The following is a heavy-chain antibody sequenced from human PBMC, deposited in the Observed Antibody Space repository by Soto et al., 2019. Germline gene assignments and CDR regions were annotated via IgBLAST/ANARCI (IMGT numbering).Heavy chain of an antibody. J-gene: IGHJ4*02. CDR1: GYTFTNYA. Sequence: QVQLVQSGAEEKKPGASVKVSCKASGYTFTNYAIHWVRQAPGQRLEWMGWINAGNGNTKHSQKFQGRVTIPRDTSASTAYMELSSLRSEDTAVYYCARGVAPYYFDYWDQGTLVTVSS. D-gene: IGHD2-15*01. CDR2: INAGNGNT. CDR3: ARGVAPYYFDY. V-gene: IGHV1-3*05.